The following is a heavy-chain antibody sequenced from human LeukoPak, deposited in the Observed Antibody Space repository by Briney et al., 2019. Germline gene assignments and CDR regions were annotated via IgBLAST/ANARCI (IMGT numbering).Heavy chain of an antibody. Sequence: ASVKVSCKASGYTFTTYYMHWVRQAPGQGLEWMGWINPNSGGTNYAQKFQGRVTMTRDTSISTAYMELSRLRSDDTAVYYCARASRTRIAAAAVDYWGQGTLVTVSS. D-gene: IGHD6-13*01. J-gene: IGHJ4*02. CDR1: GYTFTTYY. CDR2: INPNSGGT. V-gene: IGHV1-2*02. CDR3: ARASRTRIAAAAVDY.